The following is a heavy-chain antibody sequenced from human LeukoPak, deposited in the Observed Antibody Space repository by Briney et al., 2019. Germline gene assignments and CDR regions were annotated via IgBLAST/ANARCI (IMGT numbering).Heavy chain of an antibody. CDR3: ARADSGYYVSDAFDI. V-gene: IGHV1-2*06. J-gene: IGHJ3*02. CDR2: INPNSGGT. Sequence: ASVKVSCKASGYTFTGYYMHWVRQAPGQGLEWMGRINPNSGGTNYAQKFQGRVTMTRDTSISTAYMELSRLRSDDTAVYYCARADSGYYVSDAFDIWGQGTMVTVSS. D-gene: IGHD3-22*01. CDR1: GYTFTGYY.